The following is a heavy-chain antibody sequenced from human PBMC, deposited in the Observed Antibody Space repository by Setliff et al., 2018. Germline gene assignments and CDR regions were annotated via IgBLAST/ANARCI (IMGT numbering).Heavy chain of an antibody. CDR2: ISDTALGI. D-gene: IGHD6-13*01. Sequence: HPGGSLRLSCAASGFTFNTYAMSWVRQPPGKGLEWVSSISDTALGIYYADSVRGRFTISRDNSKKTLYLQMNSLRAEDTAVYYCVKDVVGYSSTWPKRDYFDYWGQGTLVTVSS. V-gene: IGHV3-23*01. CDR3: VKDVVGYSSTWPKRDYFDY. CDR1: GFTFNTYA. J-gene: IGHJ4*02.